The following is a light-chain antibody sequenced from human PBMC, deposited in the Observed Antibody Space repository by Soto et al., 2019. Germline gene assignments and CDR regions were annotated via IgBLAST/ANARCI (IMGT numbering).Light chain of an antibody. CDR3: QQSSMART. CDR1: QSISPY. J-gene: IGKJ1*01. CDR2: AIS. V-gene: IGKV1-39*01. Sequence: IQMPQSTSSLSASVGDRVTITCRASQSISPYLNWYQQKPGKAPKLLIYAISNLQSGVPSRFSGSGSGTAFTLTISSLQHEDFATYYCQQSSMARTFGQGTKVEIK.